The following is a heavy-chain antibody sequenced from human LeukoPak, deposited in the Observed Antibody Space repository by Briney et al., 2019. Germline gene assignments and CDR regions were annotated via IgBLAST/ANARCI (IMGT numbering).Heavy chain of an antibody. V-gene: IGHV4-59*01. CDR3: ARGQTMVRGVIITLSYYYMDV. Sequence: SETLSLTCTVSGGSISSYYWSWIRQPPGKGLEWIGYIYYSGGTNYNPSLKSRVTISVDTSKNQFSLKLSSVTAADTAVYYCARGQTMVRGVIITLSYYYMDVWGKGTTVTVSS. CDR2: IYYSGGT. J-gene: IGHJ6*03. D-gene: IGHD3-10*01. CDR1: GGSISSYY.